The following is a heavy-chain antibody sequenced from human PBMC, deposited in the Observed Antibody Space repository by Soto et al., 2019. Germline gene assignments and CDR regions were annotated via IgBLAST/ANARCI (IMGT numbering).Heavy chain of an antibody. CDR2: IYHSGST. CDR3: ARTESGTFDP. Sequence: SETLSLTCAVSGGSISSGGYSWSWIRQPPGKGLEWIGYIYHSGSTYYNPSLKSRVTISVDRSKNQFSLKLSSVTAADTAVYYWARTESGTFDPWGQGPLVTVSS. V-gene: IGHV4-30-2*01. CDR1: GGSISSGGYS. J-gene: IGHJ5*02. D-gene: IGHD1-7*01.